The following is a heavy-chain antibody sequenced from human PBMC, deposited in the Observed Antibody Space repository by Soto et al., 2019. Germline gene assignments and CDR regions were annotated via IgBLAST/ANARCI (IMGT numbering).Heavy chain of an antibody. J-gene: IGHJ4*02. V-gene: IGHV3-48*02. D-gene: IGHD1-26*01. CDR2: ISRGSDTI. CDR1: GFTFSDYG. CDR3: ARVSRTWEDDY. Sequence: EVHLVESGGGLVQPGGSLRLSCAASGFTFSDYGVNWVRQAPGKGLEWISYISRGSDTIYYADSVMGRFTISRDDAKNSLFLQMNSLRDEDTAVYYCARVSRTWEDDYWGQGTLVSVSS.